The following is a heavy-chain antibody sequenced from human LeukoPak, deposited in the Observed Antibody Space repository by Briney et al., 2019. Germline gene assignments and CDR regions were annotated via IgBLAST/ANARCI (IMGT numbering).Heavy chain of an antibody. J-gene: IGHJ4*02. Sequence: GESLKISCKGSGYSFTSYWIGWVRQMPGKGLEWMGIIYPGDSDTSYSPSFQGQVTISADKSISTAYLQWSSLKASDTAMYYCARFRMYYYDSSGYSYFDYWGQGTLVTVSS. CDR2: IYPGDSDT. D-gene: IGHD3-22*01. CDR1: GYSFTSYW. V-gene: IGHV5-51*01. CDR3: ARFRMYYYDSSGYSYFDY.